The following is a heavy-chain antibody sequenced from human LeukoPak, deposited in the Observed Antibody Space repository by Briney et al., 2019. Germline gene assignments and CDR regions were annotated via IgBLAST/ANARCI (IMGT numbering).Heavy chain of an antibody. CDR2: ITPSVDTT. CDR3: VREESGGYFDY. J-gene: IGHJ4*02. D-gene: IGHD2-8*02. V-gene: IGHV1-46*01. Sequence: ASVKVSCKASGYTFTNXLXXXVRXXXGQGXXWVGRITPSVDTTNYAQKFRDRVTMTRGTSTSTVYMELSSLRSEDTAVYHCVREESGGYFDYWGQGTLVTVSS. CDR1: GYTFTNXL.